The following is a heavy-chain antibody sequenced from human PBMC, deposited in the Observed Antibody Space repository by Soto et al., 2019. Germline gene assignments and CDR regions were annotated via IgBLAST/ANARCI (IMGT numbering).Heavy chain of an antibody. CDR2: ISGGGLST. Sequence: EVRLLESGGKMVQPGGSLRLSCAASGFSFNNFALTWVRQAPGGGLEWVSAISGGGLSTYYADSVRGRFIISRDDSKSTLYLQMNSLAAEDTAIYYCAKDSTWNPFYFDSWGQGTLVTVSS. V-gene: IGHV3-23*01. D-gene: IGHD1-1*01. CDR1: GFSFNNFA. CDR3: AKDSTWNPFYFDS. J-gene: IGHJ4*02.